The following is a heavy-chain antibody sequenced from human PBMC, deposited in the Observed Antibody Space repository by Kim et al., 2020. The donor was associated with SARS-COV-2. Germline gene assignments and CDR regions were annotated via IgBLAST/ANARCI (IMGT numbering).Heavy chain of an antibody. CDR1: GGSISSSHW. CDR3: ARSKDYYDSTAYFPV. J-gene: IGHJ4*02. CDR2: IYHIGAT. D-gene: IGHD3-22*01. V-gene: IGHV4-4*02. Sequence: SETLSLTCAVSGGSISSSHWWSWVRQPPGKGLEWIGKIYHIGATNYNPSLKSRVTISVDKSKNQFSLRLSSVTAADTAVYYCARSKDYYDSTAYFPVWGQGTLVTVSS.